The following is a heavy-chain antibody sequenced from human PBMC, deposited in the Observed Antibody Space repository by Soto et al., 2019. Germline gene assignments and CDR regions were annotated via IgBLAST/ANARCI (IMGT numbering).Heavy chain of an antibody. V-gene: IGHV3-23*01. CDR3: AREWQQLTRFIVPYFYYGMDV. CDR1: GFALSSYA. CDR2: INTSGGGT. J-gene: IGHJ6*02. Sequence: VGSVRLSCAASGFALSSYAVGWVRQAPGKGLEWVSSINTSGGGTFYADSVRGRFTISRDNSKNALFLQMHGLRAEDTAVYYCAREWQQLTRFIVPYFYYGMDVWGQGATVTVSS. D-gene: IGHD3-3*01.